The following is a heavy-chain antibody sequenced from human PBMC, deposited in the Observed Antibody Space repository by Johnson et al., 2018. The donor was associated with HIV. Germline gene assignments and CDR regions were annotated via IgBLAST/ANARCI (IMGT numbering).Heavy chain of an antibody. J-gene: IGHJ3*02. V-gene: IGHV3-30*02. Sequence: QMLLVESGGGVVQPGGSLRLSCAASGFTFSSYGMHWVRQAPGKGLEWVAFIRYDGSNKYYADSVKGRFTISRDNSKNTLYLQMNSLRPEETAVYYCARLPSGYSRDAFDIWGQGTMVTVSS. CDR1: GFTFSSYG. D-gene: IGHD5-18*01. CDR2: IRYDGSNK. CDR3: ARLPSGYSRDAFDI.